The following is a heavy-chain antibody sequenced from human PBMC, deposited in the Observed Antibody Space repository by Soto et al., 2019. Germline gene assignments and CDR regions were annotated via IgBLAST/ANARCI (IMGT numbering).Heavy chain of an antibody. V-gene: IGHV3-30-3*01. CDR1: GFTFNIYA. CDR3: AREDDYGYRYINYGLDV. Sequence: GGSLRLSCAASGFTFNIYALHWVRQAPGKGLEWVAVISFDGTKKYYSDSVKGRFTISRDNLKNTLYLQMNNLRVEDAALYFCAREDDYGYRYINYGLDVWGQGTSVTVSS. J-gene: IGHJ6*02. D-gene: IGHD4-17*01. CDR2: ISFDGTKK.